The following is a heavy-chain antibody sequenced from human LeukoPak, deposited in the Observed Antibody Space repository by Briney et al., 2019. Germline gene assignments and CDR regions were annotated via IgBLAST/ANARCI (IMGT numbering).Heavy chain of an antibody. D-gene: IGHD6-13*01. CDR3: AKSSGSSWFHFDY. Sequence: GGSLRLSCAASGFSVSSNYMSWVRQAPGKGLEWVAVISYDGGNKYYADSVTGRFTISRDNSKNTLYLQINSLRAEDTAVYYCAKSSGSSWFHFDYWGQGTLVTVSS. CDR2: ISYDGGNK. V-gene: IGHV3-30*18. CDR1: GFSVSSNY. J-gene: IGHJ4*02.